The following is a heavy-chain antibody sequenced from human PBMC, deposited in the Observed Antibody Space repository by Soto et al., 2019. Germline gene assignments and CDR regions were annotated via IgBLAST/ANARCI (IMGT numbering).Heavy chain of an antibody. Sequence: SETLSLTCTVSGGSISSGDYYWSWIRQPPGKGLEWVGYIYYSGSTYYNPSLKSRVTISVDTSKNQFSLKLSSVTAADTAVYYCARATPAAMRPIDYWGQGTLVTVSS. CDR3: ARATPAAMRPIDY. D-gene: IGHD2-2*01. J-gene: IGHJ4*02. V-gene: IGHV4-30-4*01. CDR2: IYYSGST. CDR1: GGSISSGDYY.